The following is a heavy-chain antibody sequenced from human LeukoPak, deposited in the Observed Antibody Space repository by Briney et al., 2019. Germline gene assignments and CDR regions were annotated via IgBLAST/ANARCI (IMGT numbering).Heavy chain of an antibody. CDR1: GGTFSSYA. D-gene: IGHD3-22*01. J-gene: IGHJ3*02. CDR3: ARALYYYDSSGYNSI. Sequence: SVKVSCKASGGTFSSYAISWVRQAPGQGLEWMGGIIPIFGTANYAQKFQGRVTITADESTSTAYMELSSLRSEDTAVYYCARALYYYDSSGYNSIWGQGTMVTVSS. V-gene: IGHV1-69*13. CDR2: IIPIFGTA.